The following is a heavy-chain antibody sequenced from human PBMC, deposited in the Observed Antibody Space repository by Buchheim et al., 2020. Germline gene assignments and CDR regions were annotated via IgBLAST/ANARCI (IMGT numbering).Heavy chain of an antibody. Sequence: QVQLVESGGGLVKPGGSLRLSCAASGFTFTDYFMYWIRQTPGKGLEWVSYISSGGTAVYYADSVKGRFTISRDNAKHSLYLQMNSLRAEDTAVYFCAREGAYSGSYFDYWGQGTL. D-gene: IGHD1-26*01. CDR3: AREGAYSGSYFDY. CDR2: ISSGGTAV. CDR1: GFTFTDYF. V-gene: IGHV3-11*01. J-gene: IGHJ4*02.